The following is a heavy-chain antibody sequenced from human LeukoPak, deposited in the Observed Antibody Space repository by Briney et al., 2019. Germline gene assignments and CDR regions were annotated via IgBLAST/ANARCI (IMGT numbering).Heavy chain of an antibody. D-gene: IGHD3-22*01. CDR2: ISAYNGNT. V-gene: IGHV1-18*01. Sequence: GASVKVSCKASGYTFTRYGMSWVRQAPGQGLEWMGWISAYNGNTNYAQKLQGRVTMTTDTSTSTAYMELRSLRSDDTAVYYCARDTYYYDSSGPEHDYWGQGTLVTVSS. CDR3: ARDTYYYDSSGPEHDY. J-gene: IGHJ4*02. CDR1: GYTFTRYG.